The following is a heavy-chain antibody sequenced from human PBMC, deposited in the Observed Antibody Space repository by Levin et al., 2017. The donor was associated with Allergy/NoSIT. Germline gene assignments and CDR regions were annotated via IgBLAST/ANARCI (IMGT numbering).Heavy chain of an antibody. D-gene: IGHD3-10*01. CDR3: AKAFGSGSYYHVDF. CDR1: GFTFADYA. CDR2: ISWNSGDI. V-gene: IGHV3-9*01. Sequence: SLKISCAASGFTFADYAMYWVRQVPGRGLEWVSGISWNSGDIGYADSVRGRFTISRDNAKNSLYLQMNSLRTEDSAVYYCAKAFGSGSYYHVDFWGQGSLVTVSA. J-gene: IGHJ4*02.